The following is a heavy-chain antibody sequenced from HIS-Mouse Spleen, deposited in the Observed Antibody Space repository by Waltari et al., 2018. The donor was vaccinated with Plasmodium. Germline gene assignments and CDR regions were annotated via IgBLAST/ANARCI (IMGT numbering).Heavy chain of an antibody. J-gene: IGHJ6*02. V-gene: IGHV2-70*15. Sequence: QVTLRESGPALVKPTQTLTLTCTFSGFSLSTSGMCVTWIRQPPGKALEWLARIDWDDDKYYSTSLKNRLTISKDTSKNQVVLTMTNMDPVDTATYYCARTTYSSSSAKYYYYGMDVWAKGPRSPSP. CDR1: GFSLSTSGMC. CDR3: ARTTYSSSSAKYYYYGMDV. CDR2: IDWDDDK. D-gene: IGHD6-6*01.